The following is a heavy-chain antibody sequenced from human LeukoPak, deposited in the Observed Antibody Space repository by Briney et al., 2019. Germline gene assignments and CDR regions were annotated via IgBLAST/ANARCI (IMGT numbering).Heavy chain of an antibody. CDR2: MNPNSGNT. D-gene: IGHD6-13*01. V-gene: IGHV1-8*01. Sequence: ASVKVSCKASGYTFTSYDVNWVRQATGQGLEWMGWMNPNSGNTGYAQKFQGRVTMTRNTSISTAYMELSSLRSEDTAVYYCARGRESSSWYNYWGQGTLVTVSS. CDR1: GYTFTSYD. J-gene: IGHJ4*02. CDR3: ARGRESSSWYNY.